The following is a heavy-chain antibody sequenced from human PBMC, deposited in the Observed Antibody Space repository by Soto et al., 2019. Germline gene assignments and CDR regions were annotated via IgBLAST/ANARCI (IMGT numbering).Heavy chain of an antibody. CDR2: IWYDGSDK. V-gene: IGHV3-33*01. J-gene: IGHJ4*02. CDR1: GFSFSNYD. Sequence: QVQLVESGGGVVQPGSSLRLSCAASGFSFSNYDMHWVRQAPGKGLEWVALIWYDGSDKNSVDFVKGRFTISRDNSKSTLYLQMNSLRVEDTAVYYCARRHGYNYDYWGQGTLVTVSS. CDR3: ARRHGYNYDY. D-gene: IGHD5-12*01.